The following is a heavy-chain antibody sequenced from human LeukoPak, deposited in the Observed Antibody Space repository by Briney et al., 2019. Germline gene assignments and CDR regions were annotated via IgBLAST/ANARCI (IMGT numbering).Heavy chain of an antibody. D-gene: IGHD2-15*01. Sequence: GGSLRLSCAASGFTFSSYAMSWVRQAPGKGLEWVSAISGSGGSTYYADSVKGRFTISRDNSKNTLYLQMNSLRAEDTAVYYCAKEHCSGGSCPTVFDYWGQGTLVTVSS. V-gene: IGHV3-23*01. CDR3: AKEHCSGGSCPTVFDY. J-gene: IGHJ4*02. CDR2: ISGSGGST. CDR1: GFTFSSYA.